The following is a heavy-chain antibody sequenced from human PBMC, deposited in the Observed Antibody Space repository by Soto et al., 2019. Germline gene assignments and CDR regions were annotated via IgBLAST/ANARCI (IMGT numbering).Heavy chain of an antibody. CDR1: GGTFSSYA. CDR2: IIPIFGTA. CDR3: ARDGILTGYYLRDGMDV. D-gene: IGHD3-9*01. Sequence: QVQLVQSGAEVKKPGSSVKVSCKASGGTFSSYAISWVRQAPGQGLEWMGGIIPIFGTANYAQKFQGRVTITADESTSTAYMELSSLRSVDTAVYYCARDGILTGYYLRDGMDVWGQGTTVTVSS. V-gene: IGHV1-69*01. J-gene: IGHJ6*02.